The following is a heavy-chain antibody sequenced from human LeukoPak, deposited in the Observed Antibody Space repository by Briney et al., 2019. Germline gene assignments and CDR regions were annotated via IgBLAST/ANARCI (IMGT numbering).Heavy chain of an antibody. J-gene: IGHJ4*02. CDR1: GFTFSSYG. CDR2: ISYDGSNK. CDR3: ARASVTRASPFDY. D-gene: IGHD2-15*01. Sequence: SGGSLRLSCAASGFTFSSYGMHWVRQAPGKGLEWVAVISYDGSNKYYADSVKGRFTISRDNAKNSLYLQMNSLRAEDTAVYFCARASVTRASPFDYWGQGTLVTVSS. V-gene: IGHV3-30*03.